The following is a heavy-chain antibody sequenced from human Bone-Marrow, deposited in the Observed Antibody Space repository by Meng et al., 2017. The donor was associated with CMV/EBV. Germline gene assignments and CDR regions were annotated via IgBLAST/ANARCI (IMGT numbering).Heavy chain of an antibody. D-gene: IGHD2-15*01. J-gene: IGHJ4*02. Sequence: ASVKVSCKASGYTFTSYDINWVRQATGQGLEWMGWMNPTRGKTGYARKFQGRVTISRNTSINTAYMELSRLTSDDTAVYYCARGVRYCSGDTCYYFDHWGQGTQVTVSS. CDR2: MNPTRGKT. CDR3: ARGVRYCSGDTCYYFDH. V-gene: IGHV1-8*03. CDR1: GYTFTSYD.